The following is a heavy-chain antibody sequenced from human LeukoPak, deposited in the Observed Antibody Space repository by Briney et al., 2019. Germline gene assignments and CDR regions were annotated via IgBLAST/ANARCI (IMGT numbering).Heavy chain of an antibody. CDR1: GGAISSSY. Sequence: SETLSLTCTVSGGAISSSYWGWFRQPAGKGLEWIGRIYTSGSTIYDPSLKSRVTMSVDTSTNQISLRLTSVTAADTAMYYCARKLASSTLKAGAFDIWGQGTMVTVSS. CDR2: IYTSGST. V-gene: IGHV4-4*07. J-gene: IGHJ3*02. D-gene: IGHD2-2*01. CDR3: ARKLASSTLKAGAFDI.